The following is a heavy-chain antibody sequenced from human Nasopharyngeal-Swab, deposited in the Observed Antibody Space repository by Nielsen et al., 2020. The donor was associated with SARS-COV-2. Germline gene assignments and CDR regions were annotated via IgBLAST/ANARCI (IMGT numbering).Heavy chain of an antibody. D-gene: IGHD3-3*01. Sequence: GESPKISCAASGFTFSSYSMNWVRQAPGKGLEWVSYISSSSSTIYYADSVKGRFTISRDNAKNSLYLQMNSLRAEDTAVYYCAREVLRFLEWLLPSDAFDIWGQGTMVTVSS. V-gene: IGHV3-48*01. J-gene: IGHJ3*02. CDR3: AREVLRFLEWLLPSDAFDI. CDR1: GFTFSSYS. CDR2: ISSSSSTI.